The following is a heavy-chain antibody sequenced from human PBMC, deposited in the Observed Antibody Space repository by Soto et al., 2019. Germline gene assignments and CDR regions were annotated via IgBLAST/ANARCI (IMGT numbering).Heavy chain of an antibody. CDR1: AGSISGYF. CDR3: ARGWSSSWPY. Sequence: ETLSLTCIVSAGSISGYFWSWIRQPPGKGLEWIAFVYDSGSTNYNPSLKSRVTASVDTSNNQFSLKLISVTAADTAVYYCARGWSSSWPYWGQGTLVTVSS. D-gene: IGHD6-13*01. J-gene: IGHJ4*02. CDR2: VYDSGST. V-gene: IGHV4-59*03.